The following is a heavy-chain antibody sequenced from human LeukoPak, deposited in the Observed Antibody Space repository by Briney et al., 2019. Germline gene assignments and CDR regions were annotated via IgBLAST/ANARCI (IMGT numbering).Heavy chain of an antibody. CDR1: GGSISSGGYY. CDR3: ARDSSSYGCYYFDY. CDR2: IYYSGST. V-gene: IGHV4-31*03. J-gene: IGHJ4*02. D-gene: IGHD5-18*01. Sequence: SETLSLTCTVSGGSISSGGYYWSWIRQHPGKGLEWIGYIYYSGSTYYNPSLKSRVTISVDTSKNQFSLKLSSVTAADTAVYYCARDSSSYGCYYFDYWGQGTLVTVSS.